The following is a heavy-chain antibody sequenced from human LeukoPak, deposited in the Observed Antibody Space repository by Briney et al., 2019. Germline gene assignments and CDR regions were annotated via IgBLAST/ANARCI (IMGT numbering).Heavy chain of an antibody. J-gene: IGHJ6*03. CDR2: IRGSGSSI. V-gene: IGHV3-23*01. CDR1: GFTFNNYA. CDR3: AKDSIAVAGTPRFYYYYMDV. Sequence: PGGSLRLSCAASGFTFNNYAMTWVRQAPGKGLEWVSTIRGSGSSIYYADSVKGRFTISRDNSKNTLYLQMNSLRVEDTAIYYCAKDSIAVAGTPRFYYYYMDVWGKGTMVTVSS. D-gene: IGHD6-19*01.